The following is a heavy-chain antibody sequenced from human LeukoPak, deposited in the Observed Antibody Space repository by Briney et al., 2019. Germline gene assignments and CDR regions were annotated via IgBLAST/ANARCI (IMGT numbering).Heavy chain of an antibody. D-gene: IGHD3-22*01. Sequence: SETLSLTCTVSGGSISRSGYHWGWIRQPPGTGLEWIGSIYYSGSTHYNPSLKSRVTISVDRSKNQFSLKLSSVTAADTAVYYCARTRLGAFDIWGQGTMVTVSS. CDR3: ARTRLGAFDI. V-gene: IGHV4-39*07. CDR2: IYYSGST. CDR1: GGSISRSGYH. J-gene: IGHJ3*02.